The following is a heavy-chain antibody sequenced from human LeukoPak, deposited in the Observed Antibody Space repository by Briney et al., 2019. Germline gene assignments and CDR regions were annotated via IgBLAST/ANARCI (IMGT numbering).Heavy chain of an antibody. CDR3: ARVAGQSYHFDY. CDR1: GFAFSTYS. Sequence: GGSLRLSCTASGFAFSTYSMDWVRQAPGKGLEWVSSITSSSSYIYYADSVKGRPTISRDNAKNSLYLHMNSLRAEDTAVYYCARVAGQSYHFDYWGQGTLVTVSS. J-gene: IGHJ4*02. V-gene: IGHV3-21*01. D-gene: IGHD3-10*01. CDR2: ITSSSSYI.